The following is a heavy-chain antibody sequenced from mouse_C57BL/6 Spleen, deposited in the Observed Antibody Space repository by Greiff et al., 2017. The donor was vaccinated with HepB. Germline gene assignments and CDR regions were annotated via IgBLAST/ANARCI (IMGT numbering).Heavy chain of an antibody. J-gene: IGHJ2*01. CDR1: GYTFTSYG. Sequence: QVQLQQSGAELARPGASVKLSCKASGYTFTSYGISWVKQRTGQGLEWIGEIYPRSGNTYYNEKFKGKATLTADKSSITAYMELRSLTSEDSAVYFCARGVERKEGGYDGYPYWGQGTTLTVSS. CDR3: ARGVERKEGGYDGYPY. V-gene: IGHV1-81*01. D-gene: IGHD2-3*01. CDR2: IYPRSGNT.